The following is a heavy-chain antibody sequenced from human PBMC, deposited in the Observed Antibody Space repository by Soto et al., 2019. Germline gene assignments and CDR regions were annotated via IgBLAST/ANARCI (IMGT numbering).Heavy chain of an antibody. CDR1: GGSISSSSYY. D-gene: IGHD3-22*01. CDR3: AGLRITMIVVVKDY. J-gene: IGHJ4*02. CDR2: IYYSGST. V-gene: IGHV4-39*01. Sequence: PSETLSLTCTVSGGSISSSSYYWGWIRQPPGKGLEWIGSIYYSGSTYYNPSLKSRVTISVDTSKNQFSLKLSSVTAADTAVYYCAGLRITMIVVVKDYWGQGTLVTVSS.